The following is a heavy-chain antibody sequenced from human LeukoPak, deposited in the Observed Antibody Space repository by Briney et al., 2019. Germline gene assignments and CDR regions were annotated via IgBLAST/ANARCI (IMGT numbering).Heavy chain of an antibody. CDR1: GYTFTVYY. CDR2: INPNSGGT. CDR3: ARLIVGATTVNWFDP. Sequence: RASVTVSFKASGYTFTVYYMHWVRQAPGQGLEWMGWINPNSGGTNYAQKFQGRVTMTRDTSISTAYMELSRLRSDDTAVYYCARLIVGATTVNWFDPWGQGTLVTVSS. J-gene: IGHJ5*02. D-gene: IGHD1-26*01. V-gene: IGHV1-2*02.